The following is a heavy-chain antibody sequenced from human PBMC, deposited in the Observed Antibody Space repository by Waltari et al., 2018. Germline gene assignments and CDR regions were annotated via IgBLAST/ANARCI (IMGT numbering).Heavy chain of an antibody. J-gene: IGHJ4*02. CDR1: GGSIGNDY. CDR2: VYHDGST. D-gene: IGHD6-6*01. CDR3: ARGGASSKYFDY. Sequence: VRLQESGPGLVKPSETLSLSCTVPGGSIGNDYWSWIRQPPGKGLEWIGFVYHDGSTNYNPSLKSRVTISVDTSKNQFSLKLKSVTAADTAVYYCARGGASSKYFDYWGQGTLVTVSS. V-gene: IGHV4-59*01.